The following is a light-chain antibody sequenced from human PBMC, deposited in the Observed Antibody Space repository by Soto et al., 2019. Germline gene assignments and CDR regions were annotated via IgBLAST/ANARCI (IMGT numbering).Light chain of an antibody. V-gene: IGKV3-20*01. CDR3: QQYNNWPIT. J-gene: IGKJ5*01. Sequence: EIVLTRSPGTLSLSPGERANLSCRASQSVSNNYLAWYQQKPGQAPRLLIYGASSRATGIPDRFSGSGSGTDFTLTISRLEPEDFAVYYCQQYNNWPITFGQGTRLEIK. CDR2: GAS. CDR1: QSVSNNY.